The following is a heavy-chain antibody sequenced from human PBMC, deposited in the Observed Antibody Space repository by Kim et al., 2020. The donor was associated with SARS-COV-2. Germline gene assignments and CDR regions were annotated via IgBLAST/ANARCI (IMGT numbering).Heavy chain of an antibody. V-gene: IGHV4-34*01. D-gene: IGHD6-13*01. Sequence: SETLSLTCAVYGGSFSGYYWSWIRQPPGKGLEWIGEINHSGSTNYNPSLKSRVTISVDTSKNQFSLKLSSVTAADTAVYYCARVGVWVQQLVRGNWFDPWGQGTMVTVSS. CDR1: GGSFSGYY. CDR2: INHSGST. CDR3: ARVGVWVQQLVRGNWFDP. J-gene: IGHJ5*02.